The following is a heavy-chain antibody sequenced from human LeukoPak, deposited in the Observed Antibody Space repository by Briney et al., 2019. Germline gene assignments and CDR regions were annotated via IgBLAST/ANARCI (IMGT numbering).Heavy chain of an antibody. CDR3: ARRIGGTNDY. D-gene: IGHD3-3*01. CDR1: GFTFSNDV. Sequence: GGSLRLSCAASGFTFSNDVMSWVRQAPGKGPEWVSGIDGGGGVTDYADSVRGRFTISRDNFKNTLYLQMNSLRADATAVYYCARRIGGTNDYWGQGAQVTVSS. CDR2: IDGGGGVT. J-gene: IGHJ4*02. V-gene: IGHV3-23*01.